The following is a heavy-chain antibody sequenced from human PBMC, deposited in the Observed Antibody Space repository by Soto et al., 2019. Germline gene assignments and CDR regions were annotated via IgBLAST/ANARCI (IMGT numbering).Heavy chain of an antibody. J-gene: IGHJ4*02. CDR3: ARATYYSDTGGSPPLDY. V-gene: IGHV4-30-4*01. D-gene: IGHD3-22*01. Sequence: QMQLQESGPGLVKPSQTLSLTCTVSGGSIRSSDYYWTWIRQPPGKGLEWIGYIYYSGSTNYNPSLKSRVTFSVDTSRNQFSLKLSSVTAADTAVYFCARATYYSDTGGSPPLDYWGQGTLVTVSS. CDR2: IYYSGST. CDR1: GGSIRSSDYY.